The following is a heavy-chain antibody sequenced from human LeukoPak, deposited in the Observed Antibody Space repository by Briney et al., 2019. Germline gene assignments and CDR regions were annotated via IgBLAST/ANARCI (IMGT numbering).Heavy chain of an antibody. J-gene: IGHJ4*02. CDR3: TRLNWNDGVDF. D-gene: IGHD1-1*01. V-gene: IGHV3-73*01. CDR2: IKSKPYSYAT. CDR1: GFTFSGFS. Sequence: PGGSLRLSCAASGFTFSGFSLHWVRQASGEGLEWVGRIKSKPYSYATAYAASVKGRFTISRDDSKNTAYLEMNSLKTEDTAVYYCTRLNWNDGVDFWGQGTLVTVSS.